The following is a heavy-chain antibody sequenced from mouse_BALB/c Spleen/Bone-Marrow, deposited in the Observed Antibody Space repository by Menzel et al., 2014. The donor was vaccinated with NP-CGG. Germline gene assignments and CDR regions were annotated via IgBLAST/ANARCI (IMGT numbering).Heavy chain of an antibody. CDR3: VRGIYYYGSNYKNSALDY. CDR2: IRSKSNNFAT. J-gene: IGHJ4*01. D-gene: IGHD1-1*01. CDR1: GFTFNTFA. V-gene: IGHV10-1*02. Sequence: DVQLVESGGGLVQPKGLLKLSCAASGFTFNTFAMNWVRQAPGRGLEWVARIRSKSNNFATYYADSVKDRFTISRDDSQSMLYLQMNNLKTEDTAMYYCVRGIYYYGSNYKNSALDYWGQGTSVTVSS.